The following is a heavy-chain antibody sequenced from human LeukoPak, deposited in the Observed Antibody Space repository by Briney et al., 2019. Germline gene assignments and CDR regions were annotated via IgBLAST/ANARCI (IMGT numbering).Heavy chain of an antibody. V-gene: IGHV3-9*01. J-gene: IGHJ4*02. CDR3: ARFRTWGDKAFDY. Sequence: GGSLRLSCAGSGFIFNNYAMHWVRQPPGKGLEWVSGISWNSGTIDYADSVRGRFTISRDNAKNSLYLQMNSLRAEDTAVYYCARFRTWGDKAFDYWGQGTLVTVSS. D-gene: IGHD2-21*02. CDR1: GFIFNNYA. CDR2: ISWNSGTI.